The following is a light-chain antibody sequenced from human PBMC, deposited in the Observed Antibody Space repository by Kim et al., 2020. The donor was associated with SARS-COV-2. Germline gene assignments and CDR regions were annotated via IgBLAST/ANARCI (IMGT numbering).Light chain of an antibody. CDR1: QSISDK. CDR2: GAS. V-gene: IGKV3-15*01. J-gene: IGKJ4*01. CDR3: QQYYNWPPVT. Sequence: VSPGERITLSCKASQSISDKLAWYQQKPGQAPRLVIYGASTRATGIPARFSGSGSGTEFTLDISGLQSEDFAVYYCQQYYNWPPVTFGGGTKLEI.